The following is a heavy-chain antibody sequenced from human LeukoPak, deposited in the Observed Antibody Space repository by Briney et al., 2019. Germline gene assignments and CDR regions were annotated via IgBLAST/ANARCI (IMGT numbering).Heavy chain of an antibody. CDR1: GFTFSSYV. Sequence: GGSLRPSCAASGFTFSSYVMHWVRQPPGKGLEWVAVISYDGSNEHYVDSVKGRFTISRDNSKNTLYVQMNSLRAEDTAVYYCARSGDTNRNWFDPWGQGTLVTVSS. CDR3: ARSGDTNRNWFDP. CDR2: ISYDGSNE. D-gene: IGHD1-14*01. V-gene: IGHV3-30-3*01. J-gene: IGHJ5*02.